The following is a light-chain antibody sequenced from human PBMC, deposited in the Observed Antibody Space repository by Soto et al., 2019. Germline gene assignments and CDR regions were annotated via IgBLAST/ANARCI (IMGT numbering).Light chain of an antibody. CDR1: QSLSTY. Sequence: EIVLTQSPGTLSLSPGERATLSCRASQSLSTYLAWYQQKPGQAPRLLIYHISTRATGIPDRFIGSGSGTDFTLTISRLEPEDFALYYCQQFEYSAPQWTFGQGTKVDIK. CDR2: HIS. J-gene: IGKJ1*01. V-gene: IGKV3-20*01. CDR3: QQFEYSAPQWT.